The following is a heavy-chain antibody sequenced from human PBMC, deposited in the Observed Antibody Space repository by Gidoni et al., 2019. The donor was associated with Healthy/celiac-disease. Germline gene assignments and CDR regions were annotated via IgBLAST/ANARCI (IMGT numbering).Heavy chain of an antibody. J-gene: IGHJ3*02. Sequence: EVQLVESGGGLVKPGGSLRLSCAASGFTFSSYSMNWVCQAPGKGLEWVSSISSSSSYIYYADSVKGRFTISRDNAKNSLYLQMNSLRAEDTAVYYCARDRDYEIAQDAFDIWGQGTMVTVSS. CDR1: GFTFSSYS. CDR3: ARDRDYEIAQDAFDI. V-gene: IGHV3-21*01. D-gene: IGHD4-17*01. CDR2: ISSSSSYI.